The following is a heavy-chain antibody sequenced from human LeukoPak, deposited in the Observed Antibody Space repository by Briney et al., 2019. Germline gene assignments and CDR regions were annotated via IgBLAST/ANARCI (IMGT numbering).Heavy chain of an antibody. D-gene: IGHD3-22*01. CDR1: GFTFSSYA. J-gene: IGHJ4*02. CDR2: ISGSGGST. V-gene: IGHV3-23*01. CDR3: ATYDSSGYFADY. Sequence: GGSLRLSCAASGFTFSSYAMSWVRQAPGKGLEWVSAISGSGGSTYYADSVKGRFTISRDNSKNMLYLQMNSLRAEDTAVYYCATYDSSGYFADYWGQGTLVTVSS.